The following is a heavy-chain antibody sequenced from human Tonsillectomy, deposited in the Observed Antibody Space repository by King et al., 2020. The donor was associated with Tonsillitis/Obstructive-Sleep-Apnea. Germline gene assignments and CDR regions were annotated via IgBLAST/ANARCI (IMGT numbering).Heavy chain of an antibody. CDR3: ARPPRYCSGGSCYFFDY. CDR1: GYTFTGSY. J-gene: IGHJ4*02. D-gene: IGHD2-15*01. Sequence: QLVQSGAEVKKPGASVKVSCSASGYTFTGSYMHWGRQAPGQGLEWRGRINPNSGGTNYAQKFQGRVTMTRDTSISTAYMELSRLRSDDTAVYYCARPPRYCSGGSCYFFDYWGQGTLVTVSS. CDR2: INPNSGGT. V-gene: IGHV1-2*06.